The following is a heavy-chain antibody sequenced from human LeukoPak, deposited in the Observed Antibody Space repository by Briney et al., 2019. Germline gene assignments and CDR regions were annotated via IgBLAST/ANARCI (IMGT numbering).Heavy chain of an antibody. D-gene: IGHD1-1*01. CDR3: ARDGTAADPYYFDY. CDR1: GYTFTSYY. V-gene: IGHV1-46*01. Sequence: ASVKVSCKSSGYTFTSYYMHWVRQAPGQGLEWMGVINPSGGSTSYAQKFQGRVTMTRDMSTSTVYMELSSLRSEDTAVYYCARDGTAADPYYFDYWGQGTLVTVSS. CDR2: INPSGGST. J-gene: IGHJ4*02.